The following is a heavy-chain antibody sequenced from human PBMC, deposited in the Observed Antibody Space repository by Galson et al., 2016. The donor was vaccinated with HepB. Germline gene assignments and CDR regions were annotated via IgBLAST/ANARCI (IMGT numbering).Heavy chain of an antibody. CDR3: ARDIDGGDWRNHKYNGMDV. CDR1: GFSFNKYG. CDR2: IWDDGSKK. J-gene: IGHJ6*02. D-gene: IGHD2-21*02. Sequence: SLRLSCAASGFSFNKYGMHWVRQAPGKGLEWVAIIWDDGSKKYYTDSVKGRFTIARDNSQNTVYLQINSLRDEDTAVYYCARDIDGGDWRNHKYNGMDVWGQGTTVTVS. V-gene: IGHV3-33*01.